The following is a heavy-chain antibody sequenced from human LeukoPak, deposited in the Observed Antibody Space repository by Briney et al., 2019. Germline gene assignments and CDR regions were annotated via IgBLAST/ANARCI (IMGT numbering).Heavy chain of an antibody. V-gene: IGHV4-39*07. D-gene: IGHD2-15*01. Sequence: PSETLSLTCTVSGGSISSSSYYWGWIRQPPGKGLEWIGSIYYSGSTYYNPSLKSRVTISVDTSKNQFSLKLTSVTAADTAVYFCARAYQLLPRWFDPWGQGTLVTVSS. CDR3: ARAYQLLPRWFDP. J-gene: IGHJ5*02. CDR1: GGSISSSSYY. CDR2: IYYSGST.